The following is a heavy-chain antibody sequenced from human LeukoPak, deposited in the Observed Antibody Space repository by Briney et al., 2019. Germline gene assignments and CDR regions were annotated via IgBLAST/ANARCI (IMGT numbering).Heavy chain of an antibody. CDR2: IRFDVKNE. J-gene: IGHJ4*02. V-gene: IGHV3-30*02. D-gene: IGHD5-18*01. CDR1: GFTFSTYG. CDR3: AKDGVEGSTYEYCHLAH. Sequence: PGGALRLSCAASGFTFSTYGMNWVPQAPGRGREWGAFIRFDVKNEFYTYSVKCRFTISTDNSKNTAFLQMNRLSPDDTAAYYCAKDGVEGSTYEYCHLAHWGQGTLVTVSS.